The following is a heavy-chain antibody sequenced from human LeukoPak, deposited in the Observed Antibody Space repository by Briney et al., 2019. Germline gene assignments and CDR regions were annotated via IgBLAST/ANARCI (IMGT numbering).Heavy chain of an antibody. D-gene: IGHD3-16*02. Sequence: GASVRVSCKASGYTFTSYAMNWVRQAPGQGLEWMGWINTNTGQPTYAQGFTGRFVFSLDTSVSTAYLQISSLKAEDTAVYYCARDVSYAYVWGSYRYTGTFDYWGQGTLVTVSS. CDR3: ARDVSYAYVWGSYRYTGTFDY. CDR1: GYTFTSYA. J-gene: IGHJ4*02. CDR2: INTNTGQP. V-gene: IGHV7-4-1*02.